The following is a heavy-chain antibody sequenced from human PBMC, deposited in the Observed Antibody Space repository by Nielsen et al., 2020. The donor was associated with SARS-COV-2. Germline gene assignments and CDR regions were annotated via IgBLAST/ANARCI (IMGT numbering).Heavy chain of an antibody. D-gene: IGHD6-13*01. CDR2: IYYSGST. CDR3: ARGLAAAGGWEFDY. V-gene: IGHV4-31*03. J-gene: IGHJ4*02. Sequence: SETLSLTCTVSGGSISSGGYYWSWIRQHPGKGLEWIGYIYYSGSTYYNPSLKSRVTISVDTSKNQFSLKLSSVTAADTAVHYCARGLAAAGGWEFDYWGQGTLVTVSS. CDR1: GGSISSGGYY.